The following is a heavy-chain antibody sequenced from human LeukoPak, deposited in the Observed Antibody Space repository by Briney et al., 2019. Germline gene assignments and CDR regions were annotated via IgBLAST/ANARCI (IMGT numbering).Heavy chain of an antibody. V-gene: IGHV3-30*04. CDR2: ISYDGSNK. D-gene: IGHD4-17*01. CDR1: GFTFSSYA. CDR3: AKLLGGGHSPYGDSEDAFDI. Sequence: PGGSLRLSCAASGFTFSSYAMHWVRQAPGKGLEWVAVISYDGSNKYYADSVKGRFTISRDNSKNTLYLQMNSLRAEDTAVYYCAKLLGGGHSPYGDSEDAFDIWGQGTMVTVSS. J-gene: IGHJ3*02.